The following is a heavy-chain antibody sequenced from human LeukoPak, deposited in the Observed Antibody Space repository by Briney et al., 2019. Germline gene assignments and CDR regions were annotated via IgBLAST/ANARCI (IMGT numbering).Heavy chain of an antibody. D-gene: IGHD6-19*01. CDR1: GFTFSSYG. J-gene: IGHJ3*02. Sequence: QSGGSLRLSCAASGFTFSSYGMHWVRQAPGKGLEWVSGITSSGGSTSYADSVKGRFAISRDNSKDTLYLQMNSLRAEDTALYYCAKDLHEQWLVSADAFDIWGLGTMVTVSS. CDR2: ITSSGGST. V-gene: IGHV3-23*01. CDR3: AKDLHEQWLVSADAFDI.